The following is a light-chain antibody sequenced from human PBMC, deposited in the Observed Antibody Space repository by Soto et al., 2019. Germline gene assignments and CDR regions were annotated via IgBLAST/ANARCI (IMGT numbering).Light chain of an antibody. CDR2: QVS. V-gene: IGLV2-14*01. J-gene: IGLJ1*01. Sequence: SCTGTSRDVGGFNYVSWYQQYPGKAPTLMIFQVSSRSSGVSNRFFVSKSGNTVSLTISGLQAEDEAEYYCSSYTSTSTFYVFGTGTKVTVL. CDR1: SRDVGGFNY. CDR3: SSYTSTSTFYV.